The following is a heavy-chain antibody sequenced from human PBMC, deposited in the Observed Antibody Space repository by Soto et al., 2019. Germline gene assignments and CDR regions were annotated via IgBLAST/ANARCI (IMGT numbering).Heavy chain of an antibody. CDR1: GYTFTRYG. CDR2: INTYNGNT. CDR3: AMVDVYVTPSPQDI. Sequence: QVQLVQSGAEVKNPGASVKVSCKASGYTFTRYGIGWAGQAPGQGLEWMGWINTYNGNTNYAQNVQGRVTLTTDTSTSTAYMELRSLRSNDTAIYYCAMVDVYVTPSPQDIWGQGTTVIVSS. V-gene: IGHV1-18*01. J-gene: IGHJ6*02. D-gene: IGHD3-16*01.